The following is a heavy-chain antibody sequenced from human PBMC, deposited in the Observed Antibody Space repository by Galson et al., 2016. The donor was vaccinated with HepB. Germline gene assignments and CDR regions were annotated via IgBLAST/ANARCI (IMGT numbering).Heavy chain of an antibody. J-gene: IGHJ5*02. V-gene: IGHV1-46*01. CDR2: INPGGGGT. Sequence: SVKVSCKASGYTFTTYYIHWVRQAPGQGPEYMGMINPGGGGTSYGQNFQGRVTMTRDTSTSTVYMDLISLKSEDSAVYYCARELPHSFWFDPWGQGTLVTVSS. CDR3: ARELPHSFWFDP. CDR1: GYTFTTYY.